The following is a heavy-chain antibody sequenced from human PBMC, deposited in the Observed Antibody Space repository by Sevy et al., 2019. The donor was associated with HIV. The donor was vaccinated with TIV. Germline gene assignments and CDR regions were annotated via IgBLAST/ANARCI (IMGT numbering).Heavy chain of an antibody. CDR1: GGSISSSNW. CDR2: IYHSGST. V-gene: IGHV4-4*02. J-gene: IGHJ6*02. D-gene: IGHD3-10*01. Sequence: SETLSLTCAVSGGSISSSNWWSWVRQPPGKGLEWIGEIYHSGSTNYNPSLKSRVTISVDKSKNQFSLKLSSVTAGDTAVYYCARAPGGSGSYDYYYGMDVWGQGTTVTVS. CDR3: ARAPGGSGSYDYYYGMDV.